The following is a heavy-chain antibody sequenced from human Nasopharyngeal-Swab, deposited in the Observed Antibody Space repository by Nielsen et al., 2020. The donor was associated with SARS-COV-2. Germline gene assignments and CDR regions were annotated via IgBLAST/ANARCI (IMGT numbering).Heavy chain of an antibody. D-gene: IGHD4-17*01. CDR2: ISSSSSYI. CDR3: VRGSYGHYDS. CDR1: TFRFSTST. J-gene: IGHJ5*01. Sequence: GESLKISCVASTFRFSTSTMNWVRQAPGKGLEWVSSISSSSSYIDYAESLQGRFTISRDNAKNSLFLQMNSLRAEETAIYYCVRGSYGHYDSWGQGALITVSS. V-gene: IGHV3-21*01.